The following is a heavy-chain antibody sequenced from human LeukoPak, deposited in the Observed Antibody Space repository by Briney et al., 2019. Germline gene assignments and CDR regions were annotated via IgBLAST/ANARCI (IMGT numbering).Heavy chain of an antibody. D-gene: IGHD2-15*01. Sequence: GGSLRLSCAASGFTFSDYWMHWVRQTPGKGLVWVSRINTDMSSTIYTDSVKGRFTTSRDNARNTLYLQMNSLRAEDTAVYYCARDLSHCSGGSCYSAHFDYWGQGTQVTVSS. J-gene: IGHJ4*02. CDR1: GFTFSDYW. CDR2: INTDMSST. V-gene: IGHV3-74*01. CDR3: ARDLSHCSGGSCYSAHFDY.